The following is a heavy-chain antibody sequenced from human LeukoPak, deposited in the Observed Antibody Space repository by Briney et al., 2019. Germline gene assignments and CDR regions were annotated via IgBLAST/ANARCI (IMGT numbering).Heavy chain of an antibody. Sequence: ASVKVSCKVSGYTLTELSMHWVRQAPGKGLEWMGGFDPEDGETIYAQKFQGRVTMTEDTSTDTAYMELSSLRSEDTAVYYCARAHYPYCSSTSRYEQYFDYWGQGTLVTVSS. V-gene: IGHV1-24*01. CDR1: GYTLTELS. D-gene: IGHD2-2*01. CDR3: ARAHYPYCSSTSRYEQYFDY. J-gene: IGHJ4*02. CDR2: FDPEDGET.